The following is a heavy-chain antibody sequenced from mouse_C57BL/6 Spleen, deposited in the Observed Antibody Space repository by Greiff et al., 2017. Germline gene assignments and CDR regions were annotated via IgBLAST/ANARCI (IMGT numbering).Heavy chain of an antibody. J-gene: IGHJ2*01. Sequence: QVQLQQSGAELARPGASVKMSCKASGYTFTSYTMHWVKQRPGQGLEWIGYINPSSGYTKYNQKFKDKATLTADKSSSPAYMQLSSLTSEDSAVYYCARGDYDDFDYWGQGTTLTVSS. CDR3: ARGDYDDFDY. CDR1: GYTFTSYT. D-gene: IGHD2-4*01. V-gene: IGHV1-4*01. CDR2: INPSSGYT.